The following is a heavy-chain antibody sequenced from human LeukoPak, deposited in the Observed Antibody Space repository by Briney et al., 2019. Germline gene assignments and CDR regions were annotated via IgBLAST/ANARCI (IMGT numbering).Heavy chain of an antibody. CDR2: IYCSQST. CDR1: GRSIIISSYY. D-gene: IGHD3-10*01. J-gene: IGHJ3*02. Sequence: SPNVSLNWTWVGRSIIISSYYSAWIRQPPGKGREWIGRIYCSQSTHYNPTLRCRFTITVDTSKNQFSLKLSALTAADTAVYYCARHLRRAGALDIWGQGTMVTVSS. CDR3: ARHLRRAGALDI. V-gene: IGHV4-39*01.